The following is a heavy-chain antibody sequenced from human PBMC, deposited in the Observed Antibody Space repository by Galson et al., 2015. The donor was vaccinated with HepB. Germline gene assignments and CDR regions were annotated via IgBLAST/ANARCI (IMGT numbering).Heavy chain of an antibody. J-gene: IGHJ4*02. CDR3: TRAHYYDSSGYYSL. CDR1: GFTFGDYA. CDR2: IRSKAYGGTT. Sequence: SLRLSCAASGFTFGDYAMSWFRQAPGTGLEWVGFIRSKAYGGTTEYAASVKGRFTISRDDSKSIAYLQMNSLKTEDTAVYYCTRAHYYDSSGYYSLWGQGTLVTVSS. D-gene: IGHD3-22*01. V-gene: IGHV3-49*03.